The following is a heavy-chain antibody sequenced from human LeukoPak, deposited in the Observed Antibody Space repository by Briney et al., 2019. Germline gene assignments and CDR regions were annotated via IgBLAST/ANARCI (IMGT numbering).Heavy chain of an antibody. Sequence: PSETLSLTCPVSGGSISSYYWSWIRQPPGKGLEWIGYIYYSGSTNYNPSLKSRVTISVDTSKNQFSLKLSSVTAADTAVYYCARDSYGSGRPNDAFDIWGQGTMVTVSS. V-gene: IGHV4-59*01. J-gene: IGHJ3*02. CDR2: IYYSGST. CDR1: GGSISSYY. D-gene: IGHD3-10*01. CDR3: ARDSYGSGRPNDAFDI.